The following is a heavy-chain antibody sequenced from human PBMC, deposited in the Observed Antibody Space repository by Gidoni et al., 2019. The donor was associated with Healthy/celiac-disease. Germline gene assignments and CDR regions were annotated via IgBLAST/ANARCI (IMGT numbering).Heavy chain of an antibody. Sequence: QVQLVQSGAEVKKPGASVKVSCKASGYTFTSYAMHWVRQAPGQRLEWMGWINAGNGNTKYSQKFQGRVTITRDTSASTAYMELSSLRSEDTAVYYCARAGYSSGWFLLMDVWGQGTTVTVSS. CDR1: GYTFTSYA. D-gene: IGHD6-19*01. V-gene: IGHV1-3*01. J-gene: IGHJ6*02. CDR2: INAGNGNT. CDR3: ARAGYSSGWFLLMDV.